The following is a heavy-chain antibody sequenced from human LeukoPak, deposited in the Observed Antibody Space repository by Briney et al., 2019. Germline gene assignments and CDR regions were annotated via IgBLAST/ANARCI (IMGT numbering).Heavy chain of an antibody. CDR3: ACRHDSSGYYYFDY. D-gene: IGHD3-22*01. J-gene: IGHJ4*02. CDR2: IYHSGST. V-gene: IGHV4-38-2*01. Sequence: SETLSLTCAVSGYSVSSGYYWGWIRQPPGKGLEWIGSIYHSGSTYYNPSLKSRVTISVDTSKNQFSLKLSSVTAADTAVYYCACRHDSSGYYYFDYWGQGTLVTVSS. CDR1: GYSVSSGYY.